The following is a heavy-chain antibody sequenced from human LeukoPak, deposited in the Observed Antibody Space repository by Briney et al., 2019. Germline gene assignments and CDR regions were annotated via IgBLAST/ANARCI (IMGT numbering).Heavy chain of an antibody. J-gene: IGHJ5*02. CDR3: ARTGRITMVRGVPNWFDP. Sequence: PSETLSLTCAVYGGSFSGYYWSWTRQPPGKGLEWIGEINHSGSTNYNPSLKSRVTISVDTSKNQFSLKLSSVTAADTAVYYCARTGRITMVRGVPNWFDPWGQGTLVTVSS. V-gene: IGHV4-34*01. CDR1: GGSFSGYY. D-gene: IGHD3-10*01. CDR2: INHSGST.